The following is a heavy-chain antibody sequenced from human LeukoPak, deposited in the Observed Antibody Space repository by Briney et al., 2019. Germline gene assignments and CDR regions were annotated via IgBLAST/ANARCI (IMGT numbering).Heavy chain of an antibody. CDR1: GFTFSSYG. Sequence: GSLRLSCAASGFTFSSYGMHWVRQAPGKGLVWVSRINSDGSSTSYADSVKGRFTISRDNAKNTLYLQMNSLRAEDTAVYYCARDPYYDILTGYYNWFDPWGQGTLVTVSS. CDR3: ARDPYYDILTGYYNWFDP. J-gene: IGHJ5*02. CDR2: INSDGSST. V-gene: IGHV3-74*01. D-gene: IGHD3-9*01.